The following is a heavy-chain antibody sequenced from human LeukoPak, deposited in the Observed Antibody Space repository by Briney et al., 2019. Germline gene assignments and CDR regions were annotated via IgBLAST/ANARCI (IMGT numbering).Heavy chain of an antibody. V-gene: IGHV3-7*01. J-gene: IGHJ4*02. D-gene: IGHD3-3*01. CDR2: IRQDGSEK. CDR3: ARASNTIFGGVITAPPDY. CDR1: GLTFSSYW. Sequence: GGSLRLSCAASGLTFSSYWMSWVRQAPGKGLEWVANIRQDGSEKYYVDSVKGRFTISRDNAKNSLYLQMNSLRAEDTAVYYCARASNTIFGGVITAPPDYWGQGTLVTASS.